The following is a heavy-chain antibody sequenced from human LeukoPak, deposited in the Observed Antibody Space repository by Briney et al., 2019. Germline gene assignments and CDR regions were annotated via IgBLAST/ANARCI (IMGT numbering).Heavy chain of an antibody. V-gene: IGHV1-2*02. J-gene: IGHJ4*02. CDR2: INPNSGGT. D-gene: IGHD5-12*01. CDR1: GYTFTSNY. CDR3: ARGGYSGYDLDY. Sequence: ASVKVSCKAFGYTFTSNYMHWVRQAPGQGLEWMGWINPNSGGTNYAQKFQGRVTMTRDTSISTAYMELSRLRSDDTAVYYCARGGYSGYDLDYWGQGTLVTVSS.